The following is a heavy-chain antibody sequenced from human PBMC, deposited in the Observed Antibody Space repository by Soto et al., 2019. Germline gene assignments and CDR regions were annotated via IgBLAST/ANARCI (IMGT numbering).Heavy chain of an antibody. J-gene: IGHJ5*02. CDR1: GGSITSYN. V-gene: IGHV4-59*01. D-gene: IGHD2-21*01. Sequence: SETLSLTCTVSGGSITSYNWNWLRQPPGKALEWIGYVYNGGSTNYNPSLKSRVTISVDTSKNQFSLKVNSVTAADTAVYYCARRAVVAVTGSLDNWLDPWGQGILVTVSS. CDR2: VYNGGST. CDR3: ARRAVVAVTGSLDNWLDP.